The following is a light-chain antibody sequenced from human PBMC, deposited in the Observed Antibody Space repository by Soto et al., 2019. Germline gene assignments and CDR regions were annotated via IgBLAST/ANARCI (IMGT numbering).Light chain of an antibody. CDR2: DAS. V-gene: IGKV1-5*01. J-gene: IGKJ2*01. CDR1: QSISSW. Sequence: DIQMTQSPSTLSASVGDRVTITCRASQSISSWLAWYQQKPGKAPKLLIYDASSLESGVPSRFSGTGLGTEFTLTIGSLQPDDFATYYCQQSYSTPNTFGQGTKLEIK. CDR3: QQSYSTPNT.